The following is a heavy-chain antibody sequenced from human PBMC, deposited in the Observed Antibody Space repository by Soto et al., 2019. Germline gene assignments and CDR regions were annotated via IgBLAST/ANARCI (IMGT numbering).Heavy chain of an antibody. D-gene: IGHD3-3*01. CDR3: ARNTIFGVVHFDY. CDR2: ISYDGSNK. CDR1: GFTFSSYG. Sequence: QVQLVESGGGVVQPGRSLRLSCAASGFTFSSYGMHWVRQAPGKGLEWVAVISYDGSNKYYADSVKGRFTISRDNSKNTLYLQMNSLRAEDTAVYYCARNTIFGVVHFDYWGQGTLVTVSS. J-gene: IGHJ4*02. V-gene: IGHV3-30*03.